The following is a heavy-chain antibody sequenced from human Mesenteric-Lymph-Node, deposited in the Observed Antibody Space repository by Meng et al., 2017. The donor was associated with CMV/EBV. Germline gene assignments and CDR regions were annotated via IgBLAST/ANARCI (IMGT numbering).Heavy chain of an antibody. J-gene: IGHJ4*02. CDR2: IYYNGST. CDR1: GGSVSGYY. V-gene: IGHV4-59*02. D-gene: IGHD6-6*01. CDR3: AREIFAARPGRYFDY. Sequence: SETLSLTCTVSGGSVSGYYWSWIRPPPGKGLEWIGYIYYNGSTDYNPFLNSRVTISVDTSKNQFSLKLSSVTAADTAVYYCAREIFAARPGRYFDYWGQGILVTVSS.